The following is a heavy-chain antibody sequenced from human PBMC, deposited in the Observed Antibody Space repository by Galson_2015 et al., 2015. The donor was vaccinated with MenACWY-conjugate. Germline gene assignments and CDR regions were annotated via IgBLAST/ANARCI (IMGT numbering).Heavy chain of an antibody. V-gene: IGHV7-4-1*02. CDR1: GYTFTSYA. CDR2: INTNTGNP. Sequence: SVKVPCKASGYTFTSYAMNWVRQAPGQGLEWMGWINTNTGNPTYAQGFTGRFVFSLDTSVSTAYLQISSLKAEDTAVYYCARDRGSSWQNWFDPWGQGTLVTVSS. CDR3: ARDRGSSWQNWFDP. D-gene: IGHD6-13*01. J-gene: IGHJ5*02.